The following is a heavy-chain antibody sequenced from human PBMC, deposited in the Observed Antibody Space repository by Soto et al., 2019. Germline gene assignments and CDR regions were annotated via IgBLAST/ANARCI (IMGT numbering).Heavy chain of an antibody. Sequence: SETLSLTCSVSGASIRSGGYYWSWLRQSPGKGLEWIGHIYYTGSTFYSPSLKSRLTISLDTSKNQFSLDLRSVTAADTAMYYCARIEMASIKWGRGTLVTVAS. CDR1: GASIRSGGYY. CDR3: ARIEMASIK. J-gene: IGHJ4*02. CDR2: IYYTGST. V-gene: IGHV4-31*03.